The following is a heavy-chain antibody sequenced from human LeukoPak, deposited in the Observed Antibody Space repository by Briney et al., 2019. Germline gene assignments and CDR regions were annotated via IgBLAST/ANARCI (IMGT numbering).Heavy chain of an antibody. D-gene: IGHD3-10*01. CDR1: GFTFCDYY. CDR3: ARGFGSGSYLIDH. CDR2: MSFDGSNK. V-gene: IGHV3-30*03. J-gene: IGHJ4*02. Sequence: GGSLRLSCAASGFTFCDYYMSWIRPAPGKGLEWVAFMSFDGSNKYADSVKGRFTISRDNSKNTLCLEMNSLRTEDTAVYYCARGFGSGSYLIDHWGQGTLVTVSS.